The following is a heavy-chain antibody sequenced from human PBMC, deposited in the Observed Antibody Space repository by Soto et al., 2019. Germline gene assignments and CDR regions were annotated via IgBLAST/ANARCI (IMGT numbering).Heavy chain of an antibody. CDR2: IIPIFGTA. V-gene: IGHV1-69*06. D-gene: IGHD1-26*01. J-gene: IGHJ4*02. CDR1: GGTFSTYS. CDR3: ASSSGNNYGVGTNYYFDY. Sequence: QVQLVQSGAEVKKPGSSVKVSCKTSGGTFSTYSIVWVRQAPGEGLEWMGGIIPIFGTANYAQKFQDRVTIAEDKSTNTDFMELRSLKSEDTALYYCASSSGNNYGVGTNYYFDYWGQGTLVTVSS.